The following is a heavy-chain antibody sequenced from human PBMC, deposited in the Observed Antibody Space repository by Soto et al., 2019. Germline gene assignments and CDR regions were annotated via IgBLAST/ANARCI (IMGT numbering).Heavy chain of an antibody. CDR2: ISYDGSNK. Sequence: GGSLRLSCASSGFTFSSYGMHWVRQAPGKGLEWVAVISYDGSNKYYADSVKGRSTISRDNSKNTLYLQMNSLRAEDTAVYYCAKDIYDFWSGYRYYFDYWGQGTLVTVSS. V-gene: IGHV3-30*18. CDR3: AKDIYDFWSGYRYYFDY. J-gene: IGHJ4*02. D-gene: IGHD3-3*01. CDR1: GFTFSSYG.